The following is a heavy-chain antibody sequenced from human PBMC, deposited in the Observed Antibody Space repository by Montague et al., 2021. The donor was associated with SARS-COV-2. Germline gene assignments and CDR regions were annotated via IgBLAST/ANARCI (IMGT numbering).Heavy chain of an antibody. CDR1: GGSISSSSYY. CDR2: IYYSGST. J-gene: IGHJ5*02. CDR3: ASQTLGITIFGVVNGRWFDP. Sequence: SETLSLTCTVSGGSISSSSYYWGWIRQPPGRGLEWIGSIYYSGSTYYNPSLKSRVTISVDTSKNQFSLKLGSVTAADTAVYYCASQTLGITIFGVVNGRWFDPWGQGTLVTVSS. V-gene: IGHV4-39*01. D-gene: IGHD3-3*01.